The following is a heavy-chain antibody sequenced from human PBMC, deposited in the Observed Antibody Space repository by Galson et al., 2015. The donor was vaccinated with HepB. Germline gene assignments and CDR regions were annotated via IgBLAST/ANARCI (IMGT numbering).Heavy chain of an antibody. CDR2: IRYDGTNK. J-gene: IGHJ3*01. Sequence: SLRLSCAASGFPFSNYAMYWVRQAPGKGLEWVASIRYDGTNKDYVDSVKGRFTISRDNSKNTLFLQMNSLRAEDTAVYHCAKGRRGYSGYDWGAAFDVWGQGTMVTVSS. D-gene: IGHD5-12*01. V-gene: IGHV3-30*02. CDR3: AKGRRGYSGYDWGAAFDV. CDR1: GFPFSNYA.